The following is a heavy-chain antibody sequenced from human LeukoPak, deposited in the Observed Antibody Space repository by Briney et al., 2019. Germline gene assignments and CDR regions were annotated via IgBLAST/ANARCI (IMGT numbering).Heavy chain of an antibody. D-gene: IGHD3-22*01. CDR1: GFTFSSYA. CDR2: ISYDGSNK. Sequence: PGGSLRLSCAASGFTFSSYAMHWVRQAPGKGLEWVAVISYDGSNKYYADSVKGRFTISRDNSKNTLYLQMNSLRAEDTAVYYCARDLSLYYYDSSGADLLAKWRHDAFDIWGQGTMVTVSS. J-gene: IGHJ3*02. V-gene: IGHV3-30*14. CDR3: ARDLSLYYYDSSGADLLAKWRHDAFDI.